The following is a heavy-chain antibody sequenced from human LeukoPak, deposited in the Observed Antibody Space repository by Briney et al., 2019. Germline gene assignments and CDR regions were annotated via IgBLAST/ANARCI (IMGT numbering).Heavy chain of an antibody. CDR3: ATNSGDYYWYFDL. D-gene: IGHD1-26*01. CDR1: GGSISTYY. Sequence: KSSETLSLTCTVSGGSISTYYWSWIRQPPGKGLGWIGYVHYSGSTRYSPSLKSRVTISVDTSKSQFSLKLTSVTAADTAVYYCATNSGDYYWYFDLWGRGTLVTVSS. J-gene: IGHJ2*01. V-gene: IGHV4-59*01. CDR2: VHYSGST.